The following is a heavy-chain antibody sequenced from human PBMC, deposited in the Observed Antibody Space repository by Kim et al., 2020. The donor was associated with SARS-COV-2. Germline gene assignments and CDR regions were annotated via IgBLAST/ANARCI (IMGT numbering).Heavy chain of an antibody. D-gene: IGHD2-15*01. Sequence: DSGKGRFTISRDNSKNTLYLQMNSLSAEDTAVYYYEEVSGGSYRNYFDYWGQGTLVTVSS. J-gene: IGHJ4*02. V-gene: IGHV3-30*02. CDR3: EEVSGGSYRNYFDY.